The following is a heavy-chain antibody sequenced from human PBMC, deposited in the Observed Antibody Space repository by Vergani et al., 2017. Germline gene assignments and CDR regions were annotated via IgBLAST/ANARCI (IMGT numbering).Heavy chain of an antibody. V-gene: IGHV1-18*04. CDR2: TSAYNGNT. CDR3: ARSGDDVVYSDY. Sequence: QVHLVQSGAEVKKPGASVKVSCKASGYSFTSYGVSWVRQAPGQGLEWMGWTSAYNGNTNYAQKLQGRVTMTTDTSTSAAYMELRSLRSDETAGYYCARSGDDVVYSDYWGQGTLVTVSS. J-gene: IGHJ4*02. CDR1: GYSFTSYG. D-gene: IGHD2-8*02.